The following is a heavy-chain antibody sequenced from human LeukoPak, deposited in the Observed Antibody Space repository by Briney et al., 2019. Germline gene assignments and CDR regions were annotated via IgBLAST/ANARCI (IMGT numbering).Heavy chain of an antibody. CDR3: ARKTGDLYYFDY. D-gene: IGHD7-27*01. V-gene: IGHV4-59*01. J-gene: IGHJ4*02. CDR2: ISYSGRT. Sequence: KPSETLSLTYTVSGGSISSYYWSWIRQPPGKGLEWIGYISYSGRTNYNPSLKSRVTISVDTSKNQFSLRLSSVTAADTAVYYCARKTGDLYYFDYWGQGTLVTVSS. CDR1: GGSISSYY.